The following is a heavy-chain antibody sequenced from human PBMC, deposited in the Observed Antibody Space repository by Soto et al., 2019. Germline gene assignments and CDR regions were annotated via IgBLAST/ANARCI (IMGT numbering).Heavy chain of an antibody. V-gene: IGHV1-18*04. D-gene: IGHD6-13*01. J-gene: IGHJ5*02. CDR2: ISAYNGNT. CDR1: GYTFPSYG. Sequence: GASVQVSCKASGYTFPSYGISWVRQAPGQGLEWMGWISAYNGNTNYAQKLQGRVTMTTDTSTSTAYMELRSLRSDDTAVYYCARDLALSYSSSWYDHWGQGTLVTVSS. CDR3: ARDLALSYSSSWYDH.